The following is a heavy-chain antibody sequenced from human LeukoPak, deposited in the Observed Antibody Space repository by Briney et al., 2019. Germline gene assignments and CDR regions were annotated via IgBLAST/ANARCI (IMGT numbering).Heavy chain of an antibody. CDR1: GFTFSSYW. CDR3: AREGEINYYDSSGYYPY. CDR2: IKQDGSEK. V-gene: IGHV3-7*03. J-gene: IGHJ4*02. D-gene: IGHD3-22*01. Sequence: GGSLRLSCAASGFTFSSYWMSWVRQAPGKGLEWVANIKQDGSEKYYVDSVKGRFTISRDNAKHSLYLQMNSLRAEDTAVYYCAREGEINYYDSSGYYPYWGQGTLVTVSS.